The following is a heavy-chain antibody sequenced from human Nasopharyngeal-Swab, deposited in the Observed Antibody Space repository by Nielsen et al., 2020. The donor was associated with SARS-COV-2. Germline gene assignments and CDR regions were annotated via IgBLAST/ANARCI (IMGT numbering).Heavy chain of an antibody. CDR1: AFTLSDHY. V-gene: IGHV3-72*01. CDR2: SRNKANSYTT. CDR3: ARDRDWAFDV. Sequence: GGSLRLSCAASAFTLSDHYMDWVRQAPGKGLEWVGRSRNKANSYTTEYAASVKGRFAISRDESKNSLYLQMSSLRVEDTAVYYCARDRDWAFDVWGQGAVVTVSS. D-gene: IGHD2-21*01. J-gene: IGHJ3*01.